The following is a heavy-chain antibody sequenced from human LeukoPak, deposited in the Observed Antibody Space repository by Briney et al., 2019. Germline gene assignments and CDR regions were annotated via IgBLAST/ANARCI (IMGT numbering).Heavy chain of an antibody. CDR3: AKDAGQWLDYFDY. V-gene: IGHV3-30*18. J-gene: IGHJ4*02. CDR2: ISYDGSNK. D-gene: IGHD6-19*01. Sequence: LAGGSLRLSCAASGFTFSSYGMHWVRQAPGKGLEWVAVISYDGSNKYYADSVKGRFTISRDNSKNTLYLQMNSLRAEDTAVYYCAKDAGQWLDYFDYWGQGTLVTVSS. CDR1: GFTFSSYG.